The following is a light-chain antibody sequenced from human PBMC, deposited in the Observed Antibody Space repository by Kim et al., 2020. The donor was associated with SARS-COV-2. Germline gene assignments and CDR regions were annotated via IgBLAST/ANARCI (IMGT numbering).Light chain of an antibody. V-gene: IGKV3-20*01. Sequence: EIVLTQSPGTLSLSPGERATLSCRASQSVSSSYLAWYQQKPGQSPRLLIYDASSRATGIPDRFSGSGSGTDFTLTISRVEPEDPAVYYCQQYGSSPRTFGQGTKVDIK. CDR3: QQYGSSPRT. CDR1: QSVSSSY. CDR2: DAS. J-gene: IGKJ1*01.